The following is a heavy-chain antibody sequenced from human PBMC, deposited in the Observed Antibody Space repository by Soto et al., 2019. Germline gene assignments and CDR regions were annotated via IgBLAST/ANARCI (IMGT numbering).Heavy chain of an antibody. J-gene: IGHJ4*02. V-gene: IGHV3-23*01. CDR1: GFTFSDYT. Sequence: EVQLLESGGGLVQSGGSLTLSCAASGFTFSDYTMTWVRQAPGKMLECLSVILAAFDTFYAGSVRGRFTISRDNSKNTLYLQMDSLRAEDTAAYYCARRGEGYFDYWAQGALVTVSS. CDR3: ARRGEGYFDY. CDR2: ILAAFDT.